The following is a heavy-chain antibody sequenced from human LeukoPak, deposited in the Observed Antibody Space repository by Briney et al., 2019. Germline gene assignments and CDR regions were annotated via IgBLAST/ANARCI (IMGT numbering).Heavy chain of an antibody. V-gene: IGHV2-70*11. D-gene: IGHD6-19*01. J-gene: IGHJ4*01. CDR3: TRISPWPKRTAVARDF. Sequence: SGPALGKPTQTLTLTCTFSGFSLSTTGMCVTWFRQPPGKALEWLARIDWDDDKYYSTSLKTRLTISKDTSKDQVVLTLTNMDPVDTATYYCTRISPWPKRTAVARDFWGHGNLVSVSS. CDR2: IDWDDDK. CDR1: GFSLSTTGMC.